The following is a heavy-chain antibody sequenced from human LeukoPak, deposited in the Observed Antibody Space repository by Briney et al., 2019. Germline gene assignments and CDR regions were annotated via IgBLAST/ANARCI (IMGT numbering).Heavy chain of an antibody. Sequence: SETLSLTCAVSGGSISSGSYSWSWIRQPQGKGLEWIGYIYPRGSTYYNPSLKSRVILSLDKSANQFSLNLSSVTAADTAVYYCARFSPRAMGNYLDFWGQGTVVTVSS. V-gene: IGHV4-30-2*01. D-gene: IGHD7-27*01. CDR3: ARFSPRAMGNYLDF. CDR2: IYPRGST. J-gene: IGHJ4*02. CDR1: GGSISSGSYS.